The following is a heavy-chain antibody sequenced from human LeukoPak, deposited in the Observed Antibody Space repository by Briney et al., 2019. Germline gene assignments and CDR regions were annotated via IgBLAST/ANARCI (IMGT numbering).Heavy chain of an antibody. D-gene: IGHD5-12*01. J-gene: IGHJ4*02. CDR1: GGTFSSYA. CDR3: ASPPLGYSGYDYFY. Sequence: SVRVSCKASGGTFSSYAISWVRQAPGQGLEWMGGIIHIFGTANYAQKFQGRVTITTDESTSTAYMELSSLRSEDTAVYYCASPPLGYSGYDYFYWGQGTLVTVSS. CDR2: IIHIFGTA. V-gene: IGHV1-69*05.